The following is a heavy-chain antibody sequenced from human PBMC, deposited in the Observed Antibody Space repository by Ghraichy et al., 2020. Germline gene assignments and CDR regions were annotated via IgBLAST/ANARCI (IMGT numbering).Heavy chain of an antibody. CDR3: ASGRPTVVTKIDYFDY. Sequence: SVKVSCKASGGTFSSYAISWVRQAPGQGLEWMGRIIPILGIANYAQKFQGRVTITADKSTSTAYMELSSLRSEDTAVYYCASGRPTVVTKIDYFDYWGQGTLVTVSS. CDR2: IIPILGIA. CDR1: GGTFSSYA. D-gene: IGHD4-23*01. V-gene: IGHV1-69*04. J-gene: IGHJ4*02.